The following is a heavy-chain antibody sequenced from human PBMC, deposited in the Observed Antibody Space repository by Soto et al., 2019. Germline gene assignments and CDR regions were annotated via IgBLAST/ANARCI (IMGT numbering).Heavy chain of an antibody. CDR1: GFAFSAYG. J-gene: IGHJ6*02. CDR3: AKEVSSYYAMDV. Sequence: PGGSLRLSCAASGFAFSAYGMNWVRQAPGKGLEWVSVISGTGGSTKYADSVKGRFTISRDNSGKTLYLQMNSLRAEDTAVYYCAKEVSSYYAMDVWGQGTSVTVSS. CDR2: ISGTGGST. V-gene: IGHV3-23*01. D-gene: IGHD2-2*01.